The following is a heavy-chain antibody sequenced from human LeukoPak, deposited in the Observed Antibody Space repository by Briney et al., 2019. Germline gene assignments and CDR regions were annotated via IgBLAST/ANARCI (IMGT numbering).Heavy chain of an antibody. J-gene: IGHJ4*02. CDR1: GGSFSGYY. V-gene: IGHV4-34*01. Sequence: PSETLSLTCAVYGGSFSGYYWSWIRQPPGKGLEWIGEINHSGSTNYNPSLKSRVTISVDTSKNQFSLKLSSVTAADTAVYYCASSDPTKLAAPPYYWGQGTLVTVSS. D-gene: IGHD6-19*01. CDR3: ASSDPTKLAAPPYY. CDR2: INHSGST.